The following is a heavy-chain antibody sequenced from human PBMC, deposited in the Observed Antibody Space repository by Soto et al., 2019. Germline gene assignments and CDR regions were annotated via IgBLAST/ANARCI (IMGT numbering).Heavy chain of an antibody. Sequence: GGSLRLSCAASDFTFSNYAMTWVRQAPGKGLEWVSTISGVGGSTYYADSVKGRFTISRDNSKNTLYLQMNSLRAEDTALYYCAKRGTLHDYGDYAWFDSWGQGTLVTVSS. CDR2: ISGVGGST. D-gene: IGHD4-17*01. V-gene: IGHV3-23*01. CDR1: DFTFSNYA. J-gene: IGHJ5*01. CDR3: AKRGTLHDYGDYAWFDS.